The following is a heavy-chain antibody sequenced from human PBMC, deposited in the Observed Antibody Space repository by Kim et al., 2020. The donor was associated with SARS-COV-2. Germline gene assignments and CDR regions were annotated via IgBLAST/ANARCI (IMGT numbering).Heavy chain of an antibody. CDR2: INHSGST. D-gene: IGHD3-10*01. CDR1: GGSFSGYY. J-gene: IGHJ6*02. Sequence: SETLSLTCAVYGGSFSGYYWSWIRQPPGKGLEWIGEINHSGSTNYNPSLKSRVTISVDTSKNQFSLKLSSVTAADTAVYYCAGGSGSYRHYYYYYYGMDVWGQGTTVTVSS. V-gene: IGHV4-34*01. CDR3: AGGSGSYRHYYYYYYGMDV.